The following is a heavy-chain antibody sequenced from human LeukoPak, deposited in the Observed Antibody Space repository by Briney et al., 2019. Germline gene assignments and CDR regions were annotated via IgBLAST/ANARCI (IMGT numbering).Heavy chain of an antibody. D-gene: IGHD5-18*01. Sequence: HGGSLRLSCAASAFTLSSYAMNWVRQAPVKGLGWVSGISGSGSTYYADPVKGRFTVARDNSKNTLYLQMNSLRAEDTAVYYCAKGRAIQIWLGIDYWGQGTLVTVSS. J-gene: IGHJ4*02. CDR1: AFTLSSYA. V-gene: IGHV3-23*01. CDR3: AKGRAIQIWLGIDY. CDR2: ISGSGST.